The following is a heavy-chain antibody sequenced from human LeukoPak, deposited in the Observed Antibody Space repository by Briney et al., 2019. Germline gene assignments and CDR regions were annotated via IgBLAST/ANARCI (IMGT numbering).Heavy chain of an antibody. CDR3: ARVISMVRGLIYYGMDV. CDR1: GFTFGNYW. J-gene: IGHJ6*02. D-gene: IGHD3-10*01. Sequence: GGSLRLSCAASGFTFGNYWMSWVREAPGKGLEWVAIINQDGSEKYFVDSVKGRFTMSRDNAKNSLQLQMDSLRAEVTAEYCCARVISMVRGLIYYGMDVWGQGTTVTVSS. CDR2: INQDGSEK. V-gene: IGHV3-7*01.